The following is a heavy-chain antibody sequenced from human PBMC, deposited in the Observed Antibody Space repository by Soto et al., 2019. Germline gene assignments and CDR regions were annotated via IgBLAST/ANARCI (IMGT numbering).Heavy chain of an antibody. CDR3: AEAPPRRPAGSGVRRNIGGYYYMDV. CDR1: GGSFSGYY. Sequence: SETLSLTCAVYGGSFSGYYWSWIRQPPGKGLEWIGEINHSGSTNYNPSLKSRVTISVDTSKNQFSLKLSSVTAADTAVYYCAEAPPRRPAGSGVRRNIGGYYYMDVWGKGTTVTVSS. V-gene: IGHV4-34*01. D-gene: IGHD3-10*01. J-gene: IGHJ6*03. CDR2: INHSGST.